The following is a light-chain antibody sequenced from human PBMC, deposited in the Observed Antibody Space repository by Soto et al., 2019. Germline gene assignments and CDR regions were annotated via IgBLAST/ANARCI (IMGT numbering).Light chain of an antibody. J-gene: IGKJ1*01. V-gene: IGKV3-15*01. CDR3: QQYNNWPLWA. CDR1: QSVSSN. CDR2: GAS. Sequence: EIVVTQSPATLSVSQEERATLSCRASQSVSSNLAWYQQKPGQAPRLLIYGASTRATGIPARFSGSGSGTEFTLTISSLQSEDFAVYYCQQYNNWPLWAFGQGTKVDI.